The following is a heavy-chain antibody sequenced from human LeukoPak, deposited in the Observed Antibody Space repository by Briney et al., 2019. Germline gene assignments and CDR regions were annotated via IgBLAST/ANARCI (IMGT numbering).Heavy chain of an antibody. CDR3: AKDPSSFTVTGEFDY. CDR2: ISGSGGST. V-gene: IGHV3-23*01. CDR1: GFTFSSYA. D-gene: IGHD4-17*01. Sequence: PGGSLRLSCAASGFTFSSYAMSWVRQAPGKGLEWVSAISGSGGSTYYADSVKGWFTISRDNSKNTLYLQMNSLRAEDTAVYYCAKDPSSFTVTGEFDYWGQGTLVTVSS. J-gene: IGHJ4*02.